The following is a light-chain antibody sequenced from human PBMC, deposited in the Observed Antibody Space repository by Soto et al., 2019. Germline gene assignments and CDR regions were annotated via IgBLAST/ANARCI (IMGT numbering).Light chain of an antibody. CDR1: QSVSSN. J-gene: IGKJ3*01. Sequence: EIVMTQSPATLSVSPGERATLSCRASQSVSSNLAWYQQKPGQAPRLLIYGASTRATGIPARFSGSGSGTEFTLTISSLQSEDFEVYYCQQYNKWPLFTFGHGTKVDMK. CDR2: GAS. CDR3: QQYNKWPLFT. V-gene: IGKV3-15*01.